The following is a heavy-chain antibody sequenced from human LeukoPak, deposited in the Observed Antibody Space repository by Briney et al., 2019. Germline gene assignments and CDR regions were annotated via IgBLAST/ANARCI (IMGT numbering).Heavy chain of an antibody. V-gene: IGHV1-69*02. Sequence: SVKVSCKAPGGTFSDYSISWVRQAPGPGLEWMGRILPLVGRLHYAQKFQGRFTLTADKSTTTVYMELSSLRSEDTAVYYCVRSGYDYDWFDPWGQGTLVTVSS. CDR1: GGTFSDYS. D-gene: IGHD5-12*01. CDR3: VRSGYDYDWFDP. CDR2: ILPLVGRL. J-gene: IGHJ5*02.